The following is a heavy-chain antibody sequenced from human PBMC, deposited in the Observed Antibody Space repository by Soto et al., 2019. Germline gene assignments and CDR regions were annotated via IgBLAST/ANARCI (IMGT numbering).Heavy chain of an antibody. Sequence: SGGSLRLSCAASGFTFDDYAMHWVRQAPGKGLEWVSGISWNSGSIGYADSVKGRFTISRDNAKNSLYLQMNSLRAEDTALYYCAKGGFGVVISTVYYFDYWGQGTLVTVSS. CDR1: GFTFDDYA. J-gene: IGHJ4*02. V-gene: IGHV3-9*01. CDR3: AKGGFGVVISTVYYFDY. CDR2: ISWNSGSI. D-gene: IGHD3-3*01.